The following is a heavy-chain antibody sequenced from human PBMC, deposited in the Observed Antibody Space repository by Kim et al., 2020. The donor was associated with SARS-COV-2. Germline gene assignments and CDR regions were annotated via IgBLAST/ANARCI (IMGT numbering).Heavy chain of an antibody. CDR3: ARDRSSSWGATWFDP. J-gene: IGHJ5*02. CDR2: IYYSGST. Sequence: SETLSLTCTVSGGSISSYYWSWIRQPPGKGLEWIGYIYYSGSTNYNPSLKSRVTISVDTSKNQFSLKLSSVTAADTAVYYCARDRSSSWGATWFDPWGQGTLVTVSS. V-gene: IGHV4-59*13. D-gene: IGHD6-13*01. CDR1: GGSISSYY.